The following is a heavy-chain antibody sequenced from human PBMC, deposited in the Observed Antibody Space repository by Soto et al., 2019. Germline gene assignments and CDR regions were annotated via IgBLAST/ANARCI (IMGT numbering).Heavy chain of an antibody. CDR2: IYYSGST. D-gene: IGHD3-9*01. Sequence: TLSLNFTGSGCPGSSYYWIWIRQPPGKGLEWLGYIYYSGSTNYNPSLKSRVTISVDTSKNQFSLKLSSVTAADTAVYYCARDLGLRYFAWSYTGAFDIWGQGTMATVSS. J-gene: IGHJ3*02. CDR3: ARDLGLRYFAWSYTGAFDI. V-gene: IGHV4-59*02. CDR1: GCPGSSYY.